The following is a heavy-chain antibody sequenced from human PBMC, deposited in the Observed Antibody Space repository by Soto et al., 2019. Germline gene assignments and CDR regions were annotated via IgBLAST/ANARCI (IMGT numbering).Heavy chain of an antibody. CDR2: IIPLLGTV. CDR1: GVTSSSYV. Sequence: QVQLVQSGAEVKKPGSSVKVSCKASGVTSSSYVISWVRQAPGEGLEWMGDIIPLLGTVNYAQKFRGRVTITADRSTTTAYMDLSSLKSEDTAVYYCAGFGYSRGYAYWGQGTLVTVSS. V-gene: IGHV1-69*06. D-gene: IGHD5-18*01. J-gene: IGHJ4*02. CDR3: AGFGYSRGYAY.